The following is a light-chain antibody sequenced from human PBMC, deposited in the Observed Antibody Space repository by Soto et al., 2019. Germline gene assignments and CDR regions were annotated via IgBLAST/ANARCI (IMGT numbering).Light chain of an antibody. J-gene: IGLJ1*01. CDR2: GNT. Sequence: QSVLTQPPSVSGAPGHRGTISCSGGSSNIGADYEVHWYQQLPGTAPKLLIYGNTNRPSGVPDRFSGSKSGSSASLAISGLQAEDEADYFCQSYDSTLKGCVFGPGTKVTVL. CDR1: SSNIGADYE. CDR3: QSYDSTLKGCV. V-gene: IGLV1-40*01.